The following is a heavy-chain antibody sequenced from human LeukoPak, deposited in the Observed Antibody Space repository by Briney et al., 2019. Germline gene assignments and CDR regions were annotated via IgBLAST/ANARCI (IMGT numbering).Heavy chain of an antibody. CDR1: GGSITISNYY. CDR2: IYHSGST. V-gene: IGHV4-39*07. CDR3: ARDEMATMFSFRNFDAFDI. Sequence: SETLSLTCTVSGGSITISNYYWAWIRQPPGKGLEWIGSIYHSGSTYYNPSLKSRVTISVDTSKNQFSLKLSSVTAADTAVYYCARDEMATMFSFRNFDAFDIWGQGTMVTVSS. J-gene: IGHJ3*02. D-gene: IGHD5-24*01.